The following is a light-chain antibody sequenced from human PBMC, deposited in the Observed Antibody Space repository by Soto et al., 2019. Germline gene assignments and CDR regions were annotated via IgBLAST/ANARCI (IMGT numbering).Light chain of an antibody. CDR1: SSNIGAGYD. CDR3: SSYAGSNNLRV. J-gene: IGLJ1*01. CDR2: ANI. Sequence: QSVLTQPPSVSGAPGQRVTISCTGSSSNIGAGYDVHWYQQRPGTAPKLLISANINRPSGVPDRFSGSKSGTSASLAITGLQADDEGDYYCSSYAGSNNLRVFGTGTKLTVL. V-gene: IGLV1-40*01.